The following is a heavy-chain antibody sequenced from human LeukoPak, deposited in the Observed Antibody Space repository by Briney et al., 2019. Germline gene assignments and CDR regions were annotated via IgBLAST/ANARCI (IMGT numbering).Heavy chain of an antibody. CDR1: GYTCSSYS. D-gene: IGHD3-22*01. CDR2: SSNSSSYI. CDR3: ASSAYYYDSSGYYYRDAFDI. J-gene: IGHJ3*02. Sequence: GGSLRLSCAASGYTCSSYSRNWVRHAPGKGLEGVSSSSNSSSYIYHADSVKGRFTISRDNAKNSLYLQMNRLRAEDTAVYYCASSAYYYDSSGYYYRDAFDIWGQGTMVTVSS. V-gene: IGHV3-21*01.